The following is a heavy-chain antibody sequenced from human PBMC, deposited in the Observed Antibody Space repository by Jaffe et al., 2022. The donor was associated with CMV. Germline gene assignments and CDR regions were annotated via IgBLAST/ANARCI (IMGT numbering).Heavy chain of an antibody. CDR2: INHSGST. D-gene: IGHD5-12*01. CDR3: ARWLQLTRYNWFDP. V-gene: IGHV4-34*01. J-gene: IGHJ5*02. Sequence: QVQLQQWGAGLLKPSETLSLTCAVYGGSFSGYYWSWIRQPPGKGLEWIGEINHSGSTNYNPSLKSRVTISVDTSKNQFSLKLSSVTAADTAVYYCARWLQLTRYNWFDPWGQGTLVTVSS. CDR1: GGSFSGYY.